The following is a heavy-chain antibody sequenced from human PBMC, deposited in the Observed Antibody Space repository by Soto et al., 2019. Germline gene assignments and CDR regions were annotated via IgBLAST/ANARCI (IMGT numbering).Heavy chain of an antibody. CDR1: GVSLTTSGVG. CDR3: AHRQRTVVVGAPFDL. J-gene: IGHJ4*02. CDR2: LYWDDDK. V-gene: IGHV2-5*02. Sequence: QITLRESGPTLVQPTQTLTLTCTLSGVSLTTSGVGVGWIRQPPGKALEWLALLYWDDDKRLSPSLKSRLVITRDTSKNPVVMTMTDMATVDTAIYYCAHRQRTVVVGAPFDLWGQGSQVTVSS. D-gene: IGHD2-15*01.